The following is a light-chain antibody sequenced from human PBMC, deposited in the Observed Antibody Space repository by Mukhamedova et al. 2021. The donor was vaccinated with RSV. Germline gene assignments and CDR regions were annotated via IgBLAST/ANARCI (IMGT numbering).Light chain of an antibody. CDR2: EVS. CDR1: SSDVGGYNY. J-gene: IGLJ3*02. Sequence: ISCTGTSSDVGGYNYVSWYQQHPGKAPKLMLYEVSRRPSGVSDRFSGSKSGNTASLTISGLQAEDEADYYCSAYTSTSILLFGGG. CDR3: SAYTSTSILL. V-gene: IGLV2-14*01.